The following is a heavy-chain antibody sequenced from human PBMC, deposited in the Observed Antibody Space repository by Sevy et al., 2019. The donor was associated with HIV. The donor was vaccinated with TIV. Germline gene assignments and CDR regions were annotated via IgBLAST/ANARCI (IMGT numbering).Heavy chain of an antibody. CDR3: ARGIFGSGGRLGFGY. J-gene: IGHJ4*02. CDR2: MRQDGRET. D-gene: IGHD3-10*01. CDR1: GFSFSDYW. Sequence: GGSLRLSCEASGFSFSDYWMTWVRQAPGKGLEWVANMRQDGRETFYVDSVKGRFTVSRDNAKKSGWMEMNSLRSEDTAVYYCARGIFGSGGRLGFGYWGQGTLVTVSS. V-gene: IGHV3-7*03.